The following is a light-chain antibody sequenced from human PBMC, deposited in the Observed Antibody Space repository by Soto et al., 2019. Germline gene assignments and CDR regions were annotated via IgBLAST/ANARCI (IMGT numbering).Light chain of an antibody. CDR3: QQYGSSPGT. CDR1: QSVSSSY. CDR2: GAS. J-gene: IGKJ1*01. Sequence: EIVLTQSPGTLSLSPGERATLSCRASQSVSSSYLAWYQQKPGQAPRLLIYGASSRATGIPDRFSGSGSGTDFTLTISRLEPEDFAVYYCQQYGSSPGTCGQWTKVESK. V-gene: IGKV3-20*01.